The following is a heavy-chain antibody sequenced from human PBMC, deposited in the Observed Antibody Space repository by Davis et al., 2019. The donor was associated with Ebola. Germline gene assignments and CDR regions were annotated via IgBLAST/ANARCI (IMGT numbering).Heavy chain of an antibody. D-gene: IGHD3-3*01. J-gene: IGHJ4*02. Sequence: PGGSLRLSCAASGFTFSSYWMHWVRQVPGKGLVWVSGVNGDGITAVYADSVKGRFTISRDNAKHSLYLQMNSLRAEDTAVYYCAGDRRDYDFWRGYYGYWGQGTLVTVSS. CDR3: AGDRRDYDFWRGYYGY. V-gene: IGHV3-74*01. CDR2: VNGDGITA. CDR1: GFTFSSYW.